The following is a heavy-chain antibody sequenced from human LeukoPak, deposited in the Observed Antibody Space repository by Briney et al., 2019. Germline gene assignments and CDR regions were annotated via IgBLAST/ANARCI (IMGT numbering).Heavy chain of an antibody. Sequence: ASVKVSCKASGYTFTSYGISWARQAPGQGLEWMGWISAYNGNTNYAQKLQGRVTMTTDTSTSTAYMELRSLRSDDTAVYYCARATIGRGYSGYDYFYYYYYMDVWGKGTTVTVSS. CDR1: GYTFTSYG. CDR2: ISAYNGNT. V-gene: IGHV1-18*01. D-gene: IGHD5-12*01. CDR3: ARATIGRGYSGYDYFYYYYYMDV. J-gene: IGHJ6*03.